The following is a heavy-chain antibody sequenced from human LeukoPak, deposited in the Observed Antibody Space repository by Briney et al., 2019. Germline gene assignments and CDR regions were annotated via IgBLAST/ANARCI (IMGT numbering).Heavy chain of an antibody. CDR2: IWSDGNNK. D-gene: IGHD6-13*01. CDR3: ARDLSSWTPGY. V-gene: IGHV3-33*01. Sequence: GGSLRLSCAASGFTFSSYGMHWVRQAPGNGLEWVAVIWSDGNNKDYADSVKGRFTISRDDSKNTLYLQMNSLRAEDTAVYYCARDLSSWTPGYWGQGTLVTVSS. J-gene: IGHJ4*02. CDR1: GFTFSSYG.